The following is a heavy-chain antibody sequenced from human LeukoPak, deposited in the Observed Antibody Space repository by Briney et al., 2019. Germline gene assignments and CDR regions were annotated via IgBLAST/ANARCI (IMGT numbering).Heavy chain of an antibody. D-gene: IGHD3-22*01. CDR1: GITLSNYG. CDR3: AKRGVVIRVILVGFHKEANYFDS. J-gene: IGHJ4*02. CDR2: ISGSGGRT. V-gene: IGHV3-23*01. Sequence: GGSLRLSCAVSGITLSNYGMSWVRQAPGNGLEWVAGISGSGGRTNYADSVKGRFTVSRDNPKNTLYLQMNSLRAEDTAVYFCAKRGVVIRVILVGFHKEANYFDSWGQGALVTVSS.